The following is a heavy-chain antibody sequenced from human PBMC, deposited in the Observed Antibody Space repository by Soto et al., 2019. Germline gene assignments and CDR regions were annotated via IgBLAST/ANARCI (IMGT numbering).Heavy chain of an antibody. CDR1: GYKFTSSW. V-gene: IGHV5-51*01. CDR3: AKATATSGGAFEI. CDR2: IFPSDSDT. Sequence: PGESLKISCRTSGYKFTSSWIAWVRQKPGKGLEWMGIIFPSDSDTRYSPSFQGQVTISADRSTSTVFLQWASLTAGDTAVYYCAKATATSGGAFEIYGQGAMVTVSS. J-gene: IGHJ3*02. D-gene: IGHD1-1*01.